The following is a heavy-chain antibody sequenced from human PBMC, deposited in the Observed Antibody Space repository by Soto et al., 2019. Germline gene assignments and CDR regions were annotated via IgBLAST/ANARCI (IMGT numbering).Heavy chain of an antibody. CDR3: ARIGGYHGPLDY. J-gene: IGHJ4*02. CDR2: TYHKGST. CDR1: GVSISSYF. D-gene: IGHD3-16*02. Sequence: SETLSLTCTVSGVSISSYFWSWIRQPPGRGLEWIGYTYHKGSTNYSPSLKSRVAISLDTSENQFSLKVNSVTAADTAVYYCARIGGYHGPLDYWGQGTPVTVSS. V-gene: IGHV4-59*01.